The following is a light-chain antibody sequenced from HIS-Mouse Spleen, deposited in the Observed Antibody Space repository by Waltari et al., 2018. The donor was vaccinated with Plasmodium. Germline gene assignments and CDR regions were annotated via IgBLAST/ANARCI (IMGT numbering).Light chain of an antibody. Sequence: QSALTQPASVSGSPVHPLTIPFTGLSSAVGGSNGFPWYQQNPGKAPKLMIYEFRNRPSGVSNRFSGAKSGNTASLTISGLQAEDEADYYCSSYTSSSTLLYVFGTGTKVTVL. CDR3: SSYTSSSTLLYV. V-gene: IGLV2-14*01. CDR1: SSAVGGSNG. CDR2: EFR. J-gene: IGLJ1*01.